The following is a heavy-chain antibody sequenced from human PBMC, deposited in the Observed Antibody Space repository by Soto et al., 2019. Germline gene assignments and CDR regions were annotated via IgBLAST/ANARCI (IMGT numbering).Heavy chain of an antibody. J-gene: IGHJ4*02. CDR1: EFTFSTSW. CDR2: INPDGSST. Sequence: PGGSLRLCCAASEFTFSTSWMNWVRQAPGKGLVWVSRINPDGSSTTYADSVKGRFTISRDNAENTLYLQMNSLEAEDTAVYYCVRYPNPETAGNCVPGTLVTVSS. D-gene: IGHD6-13*01. CDR3: VRYPNPETAGN. V-gene: IGHV3-74*01.